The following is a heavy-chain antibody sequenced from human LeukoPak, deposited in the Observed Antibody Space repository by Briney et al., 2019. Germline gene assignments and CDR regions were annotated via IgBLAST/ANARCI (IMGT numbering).Heavy chain of an antibody. CDR3: ARDRAALARMGGMDV. Sequence: PGGSLRLSCAASGFTFSTYDMNWVRQAPGKGLGWVAYISRSSSHIYYADSMKGRLTISRDNARSSVYLQMDSLRDEDTAIYYCARDRAALARMGGMDVWGQGTTVTVFS. CDR2: ISRSSSHI. D-gene: IGHD5-12*01. J-gene: IGHJ6*02. V-gene: IGHV3-21*01. CDR1: GFTFSTYD.